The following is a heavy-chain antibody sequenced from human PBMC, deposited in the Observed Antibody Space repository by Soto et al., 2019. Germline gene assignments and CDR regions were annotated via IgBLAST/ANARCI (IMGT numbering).Heavy chain of an antibody. CDR2: ISHTGTT. J-gene: IGHJ6*02. V-gene: IGHV4-38-2*02. CDR3: ARVTMVIRDSDHFGVDV. Sequence: PSETLSLTCLVSGFPISSPYSWGWIRQPPGKGLEWIGSISHTGTTSYSPSFTSRVSISVDTSKNQVSLKLTSVTAADTAVYFCARVTMVIRDSDHFGVDVWGHGTTVTVSS. CDR1: GFPISSPYS. D-gene: IGHD4-17*01.